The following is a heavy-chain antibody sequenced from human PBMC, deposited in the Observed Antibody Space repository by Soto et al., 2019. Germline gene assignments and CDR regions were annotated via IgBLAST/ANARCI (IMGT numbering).Heavy chain of an antibody. Sequence: GGSLRLPCAASGFTFSNYGMHCGRQSPGKWLEWVAVISYNGNDKYHVDSVKGRFTISRDNSKNTLFLQMNSLRADDTAVYYCAKDSGRGSADYYFDYWGQGTLVTVSS. CDR1: GFTFSNYG. CDR2: ISYNGNDK. J-gene: IGHJ4*02. V-gene: IGHV3-30*18. D-gene: IGHD3-10*01. CDR3: AKDSGRGSADYYFDY.